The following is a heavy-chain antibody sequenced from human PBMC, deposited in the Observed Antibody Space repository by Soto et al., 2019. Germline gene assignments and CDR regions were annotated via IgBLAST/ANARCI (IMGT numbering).Heavy chain of an antibody. J-gene: IGHJ6*01. CDR3: ARDEYYFVSSGYYPPGMDV. Sequence: PSQTLSLTYTVSGGSISSSSYYWGWIRQPPGKGLEWIGSIYYSGSTYYNPSLKSRVTISVDTSKNQFSLKLSSVTAADTAVYYCARDEYYFVSSGYYPPGMDVCGQGLVVTVS. CDR1: GGSISSSSYY. D-gene: IGHD3-22*01. CDR2: IYYSGST. V-gene: IGHV4-39*02.